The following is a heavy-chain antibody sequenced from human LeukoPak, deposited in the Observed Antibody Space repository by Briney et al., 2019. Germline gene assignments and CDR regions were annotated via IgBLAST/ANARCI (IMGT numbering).Heavy chain of an antibody. CDR2: ISGSAHKI. V-gene: IGHV3-23*01. Sequence: GGSLRLSCAASGFTFSSYAMSWVRQAPEKGLDWVSVISGSAHKIRYADSVKGRFTISRDNSENIVYLQMNNLRVEDAAVYYCAGRPTGYSSGYIHWGQGTLVTVSS. D-gene: IGHD5-18*01. J-gene: IGHJ4*02. CDR1: GFTFSSYA. CDR3: AGRPTGYSSGYIH.